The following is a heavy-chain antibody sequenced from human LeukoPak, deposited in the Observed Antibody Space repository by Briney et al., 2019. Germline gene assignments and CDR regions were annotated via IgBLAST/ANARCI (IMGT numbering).Heavy chain of an antibody. J-gene: IGHJ4*02. CDR3: AKDPEGLVSGIFDY. V-gene: IGHV3-23*01. Sequence: PGGSLRLSCAASGFTFSSYAMSWARQAPGKGLEWVSAISGSGGSTYYADSVKGRFTISRDNSKNTLYLQMNSLRAEDTAVYYCAKDPEGLVSGIFDYWGQGTLVTVSS. CDR1: GFTFSSYA. CDR2: ISGSGGST. D-gene: IGHD1-26*01.